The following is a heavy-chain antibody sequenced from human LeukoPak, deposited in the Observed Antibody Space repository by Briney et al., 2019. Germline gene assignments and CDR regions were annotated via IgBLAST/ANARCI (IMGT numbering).Heavy chain of an antibody. CDR3: ARVGLLHYPMDF. CDR2: ISSDGSDK. J-gene: IGHJ4*02. D-gene: IGHD1-7*01. Sequence: PGRSLRLSCATSGFTFSSYAMHWVRQAPGKGLEWVAVISSDGSDKYYADSVKGRFTISRDYSKNTLYLQMNSLRPEDTAVYFCARVGLLHYPMDFWGRGTLLTVSS. V-gene: IGHV3-30-3*01. CDR1: GFTFSSYA.